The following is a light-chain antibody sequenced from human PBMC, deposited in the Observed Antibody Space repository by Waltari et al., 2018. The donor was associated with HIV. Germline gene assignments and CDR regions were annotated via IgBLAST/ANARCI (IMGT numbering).Light chain of an antibody. CDR2: DVT. CDR1: SSDIGGYDY. J-gene: IGLJ3*02. Sequence: SCTGTSSDIGGYDYVSWYQQHPGEAPKIIIYDVTNRPSGISDRFSGSKSGDTASLTISGLQAEDEADYYCTSFTTTTAWVFGGGTKLTVL. CDR3: TSFTTTTAWV. V-gene: IGLV2-14*03.